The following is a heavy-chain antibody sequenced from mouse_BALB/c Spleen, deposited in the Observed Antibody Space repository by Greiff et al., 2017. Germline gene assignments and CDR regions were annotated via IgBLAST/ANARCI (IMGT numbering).Heavy chain of an antibody. J-gene: IGHJ4*01. CDR2: ISNGGDNT. CDR3: ARHGYYAMDY. CDR1: GFTFSSYT. V-gene: IGHV5-12-2*01. Sequence: EVKLVESGGGLVQPGGSLKLSCAASGFTFSSYTMSWVRQTPEKRLECVAYISNGGDNTYYPDTVKGRFTISRDNAKNTLFLQMSSLKSEDTAMYYCARHGYYAMDYWGQGTSVTVSS.